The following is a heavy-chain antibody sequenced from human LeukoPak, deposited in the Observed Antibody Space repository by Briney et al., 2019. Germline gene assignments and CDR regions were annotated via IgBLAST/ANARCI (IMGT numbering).Heavy chain of an antibody. D-gene: IGHD2-21*02. V-gene: IGHV1-24*01. CDR1: GYTLTELS. J-gene: IGHJ4*02. CDR2: FDPEDGET. Sequence: GASVNVSFKVSGYTLTELSMHWVRQAPGKGLEWMGGFDPEDGETIYAQKFQGRVTMTEDTSTDTAYMELSSLRAEDTAVYYCATPGGRVTSIDYWGQGTLVTVSS. CDR3: ATPGGRVTSIDY.